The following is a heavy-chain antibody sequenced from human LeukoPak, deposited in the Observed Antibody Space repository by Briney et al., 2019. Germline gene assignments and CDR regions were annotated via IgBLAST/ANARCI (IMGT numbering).Heavy chain of an antibody. CDR2: IRAYNGNT. D-gene: IGHD3-22*01. Sequence: ASVKVSCNASGYTFTSCGISWVRQAPGQGLERMGWIRAYNGNTNYAQKLQGRVTMTTDTSTSTAYMELRSLRSDDTAVYYCARVGYYDSSVRAQYYFAYWGQGTLATVSS. CDR3: ARVGYYDSSVRAQYYFAY. J-gene: IGHJ4*02. V-gene: IGHV1-18*01. CDR1: GYTFTSCG.